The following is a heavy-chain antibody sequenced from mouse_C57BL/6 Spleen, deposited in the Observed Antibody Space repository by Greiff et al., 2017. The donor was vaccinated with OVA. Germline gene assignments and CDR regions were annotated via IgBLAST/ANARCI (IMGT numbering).Heavy chain of an antibody. CDR2: IWSGGST. CDR3: AKNGVVTTRAMDY. J-gene: IGHJ4*01. Sequence: VKLQESGPGLVQPSQSLSITCTVSGFSLTSYGVHWVRQPPGKGLEWLGVIWSGGSTDYNAAFISRLSISKDNSKSQVFFKMNSLQADDTAIYYCAKNGVVTTRAMDYWGQGTSVTVSS. V-gene: IGHV2-4*01. CDR1: GFSLTSYG. D-gene: IGHD2-2*01.